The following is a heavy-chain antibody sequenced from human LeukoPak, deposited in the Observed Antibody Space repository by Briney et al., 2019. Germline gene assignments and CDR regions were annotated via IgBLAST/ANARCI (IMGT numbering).Heavy chain of an antibody. CDR1: GFTFSNAW. Sequence: PGGSLRLSCAASGFTFSNAWMSWVRQAPGKGLEWVGRIKSKTDGETTDYAAPVKGRFTISRDDSKNTLYLQMNSLKTEDTAVYYCTTDEYYDSSGYYYGLEFDYWGQGTLVTVSS. J-gene: IGHJ4*02. CDR2: IKSKTDGETT. V-gene: IGHV3-15*01. CDR3: TTDEYYDSSGYYYGLEFDY. D-gene: IGHD3-22*01.